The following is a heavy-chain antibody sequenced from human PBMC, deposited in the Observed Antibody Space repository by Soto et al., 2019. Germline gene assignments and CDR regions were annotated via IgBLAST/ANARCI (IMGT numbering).Heavy chain of an antibody. Sequence: GASVKVSCTGSGFTFSRSAVQWVRQARGQGLEWIGWIVAASGKTDYSQIFQERVTITRDMSTSTAYMELSSLSSEDTAVYYCAATLDWGSYDFGGYPSWGQGTLVTVSS. CDR1: GFTFSRSA. J-gene: IGHJ4*02. V-gene: IGHV1-58*01. CDR3: AATLDWGSYDFGGYPS. CDR2: IVAASGKT. D-gene: IGHD3-22*01.